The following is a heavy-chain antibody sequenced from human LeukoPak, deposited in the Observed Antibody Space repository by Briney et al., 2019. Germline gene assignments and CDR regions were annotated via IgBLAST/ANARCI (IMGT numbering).Heavy chain of an antibody. CDR1: GYTFTGYY. J-gene: IGHJ6*03. CDR2: INPNSGGT. Sequence: ASVKVSCKASGYTFTGYYMHWVRQAPGQGLEWMGWINPNSGGTNYAQKFQGRVTMTRGTSISTAYMELSRLRSDDTAVYYCAGASPIATSPYYYYYYMDVWGKGTTVTVSS. D-gene: IGHD2/OR15-2a*01. V-gene: IGHV1-2*02. CDR3: AGASPIATSPYYYYYYMDV.